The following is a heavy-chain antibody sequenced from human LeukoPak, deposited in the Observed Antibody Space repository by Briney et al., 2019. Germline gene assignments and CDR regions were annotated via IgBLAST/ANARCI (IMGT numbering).Heavy chain of an antibody. CDR3: ARDSVLLIYYYYYMDV. CDR1: GFTFDDYG. Sequence: GGSLRLXCAASGFTFDDYGMSWDRQAPGKGLEWVSGINWNGGSTGYADSVKGRFTISRDNAKNSLYLQMNSLRAEDTALYYCARDSVLLIYYYYYMDVWGKGTTVTVSS. D-gene: IGHD3-10*01. V-gene: IGHV3-20*04. CDR2: INWNGGST. J-gene: IGHJ6*03.